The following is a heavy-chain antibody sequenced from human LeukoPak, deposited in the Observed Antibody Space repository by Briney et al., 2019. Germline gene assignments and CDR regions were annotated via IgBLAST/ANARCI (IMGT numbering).Heavy chain of an antibody. CDR1: GGSISSYY. V-gene: IGHV4-59*08. CDR3: ARHDGSSWYYAFDV. D-gene: IGHD6-13*01. CDR2: IYYGGST. J-gene: IGHJ3*01. Sequence: PSETLSLTCTVSGGSISSYYWSWIRQPPGKGLEWIGYIYYGGSTNYNPSLKSRVTISLDTSKNQFSLKLSSVTAADTAVYYCARHDGSSWYYAFDVWGQGTMVTVSS.